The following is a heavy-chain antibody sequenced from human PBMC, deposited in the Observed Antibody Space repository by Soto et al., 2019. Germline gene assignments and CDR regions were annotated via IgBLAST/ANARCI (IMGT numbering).Heavy chain of an antibody. J-gene: IGHJ3*01. CDR1: GGTFSTYG. CDR3: ASRERVDAFDV. CDR2: IIPIFGTI. Sequence: QVQLVQSGAEVTKPGSSVKVSCKASGGTFSTYGITWVRHASGQGLEWMGGIIPIFGTIKFAQKFQGRLTITPDESTSTVYMELSSLTSEDTAVYYCASRERVDAFDVWGQGTMVTVSS. V-gene: IGHV1-69*01. D-gene: IGHD1-26*01.